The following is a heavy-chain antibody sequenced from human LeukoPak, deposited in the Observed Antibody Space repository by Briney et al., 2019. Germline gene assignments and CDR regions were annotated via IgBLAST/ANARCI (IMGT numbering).Heavy chain of an antibody. CDR3: AKDLPNTMMVVVITADAFDI. CDR2: ISGSGGST. CDR1: GFTFSSYA. Sequence: GGSLRLSCAASGFTFSSYAMSWVRQAPGKGLEWVSAISGSGGSTYYADSVKGRFTISRDNSKNTLYLQMNSLRAEDTAVYYCAKDLPNTMMVVVITADAFDIWGQGTMVTVSS. J-gene: IGHJ3*02. D-gene: IGHD3-22*01. V-gene: IGHV3-23*01.